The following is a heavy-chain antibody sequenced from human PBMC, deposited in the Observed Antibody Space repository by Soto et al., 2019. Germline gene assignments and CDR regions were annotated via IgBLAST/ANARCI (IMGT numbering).Heavy chain of an antibody. J-gene: IGHJ4*02. CDR3: ARVTGRLRLYYFDY. CDR2: IYYSGST. Sequence: SETLSLTCTVSGGSISSGGYYWSWIRQHPGKGLEWIGYIYYSGSTYYNPSLKSRVTISVDTSKNQFSLKLSSVTAADTAVYYCARVTGRLRLYYFDYWGQGTLVTVSP. CDR1: GGSISSGGYY. D-gene: IGHD4-17*01. V-gene: IGHV4-31*03.